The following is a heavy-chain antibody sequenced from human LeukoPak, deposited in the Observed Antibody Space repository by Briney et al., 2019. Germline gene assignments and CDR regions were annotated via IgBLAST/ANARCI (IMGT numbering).Heavy chain of an antibody. D-gene: IGHD3-22*01. CDR3: AVHNSGFCY. CDR2: IYSGGST. V-gene: IGHV3-53*01. J-gene: IGHJ4*02. CDR1: GLTVSSNS. Sequence: PGGSLRLSCAASGLTVSSNSMSWVRQAPGKGLEWVSFIYSGGSTYYADSVKGRSTISRDNSKNTLYLQMNSLRADDTAVYYCAVHNSGFCYWGQGTQVTVSS.